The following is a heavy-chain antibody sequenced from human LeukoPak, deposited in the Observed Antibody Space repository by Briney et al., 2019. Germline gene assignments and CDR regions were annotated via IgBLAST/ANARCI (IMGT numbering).Heavy chain of an antibody. D-gene: IGHD5-18*01. V-gene: IGHV3-23*01. CDR2: ISGSGSST. Sequence: GGSLRLSCAASGFTFSSYAMSWVRQAPGKGLEWVSAISGSGSSTYYADSVKGRFTISRDNSKNTLYLQMNSLRAEDTAVYYCAKGGDTAMATYYYYGMDVWGQGTTVTVSS. J-gene: IGHJ6*02. CDR3: AKGGDTAMATYYYYGMDV. CDR1: GFTFSSYA.